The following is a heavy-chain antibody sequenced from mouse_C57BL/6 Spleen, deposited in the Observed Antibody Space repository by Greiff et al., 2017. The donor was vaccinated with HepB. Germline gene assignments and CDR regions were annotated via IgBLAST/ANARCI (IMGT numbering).Heavy chain of an antibody. CDR3: ARDLGLRGY. V-gene: IGHV5-4*01. D-gene: IGHD4-1*01. CDR2: ISDGGSYT. CDR1: GFTFSSYA. Sequence: EVKLMESGGGLVKPGGSLKLSCAASGFTFSSYAMSWVRQTPEKRLEWVATISDGGSYTYYPDNVKGRFTISRDNAKNNLYLQMSHLKSEDTAMYYCARDLGLRGYWGQGTTLTVSS. J-gene: IGHJ2*01.